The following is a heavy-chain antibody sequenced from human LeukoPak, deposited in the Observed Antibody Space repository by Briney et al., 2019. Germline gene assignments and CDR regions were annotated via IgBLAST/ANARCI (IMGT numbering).Heavy chain of an antibody. CDR1: GYSISSGYY. Sequence: PSETLSLTCTVSGYSISSGYYWGWIRQPPGKGLEWIGSIYHSGSTYYNPSLKSRVTISVDTSKNQFSLKLSSVTSADTAVYYCARRLGITPNYYYYYMDVWGKGTTVTVSS. V-gene: IGHV4-38-2*02. D-gene: IGHD1-14*01. CDR2: IYHSGST. J-gene: IGHJ6*03. CDR3: ARRLGITPNYYYYYMDV.